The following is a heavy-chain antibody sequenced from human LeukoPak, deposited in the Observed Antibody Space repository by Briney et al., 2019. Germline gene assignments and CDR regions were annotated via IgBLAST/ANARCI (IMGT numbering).Heavy chain of an antibody. J-gene: IGHJ4*02. V-gene: IGHV3-23*01. D-gene: IGHD3-3*01. CDR1: GFTFSSYA. CDR2: ISGSGGST. CDR3: AKAPPGRSYDFWSGYLVY. Sequence: PGGSLRLSCAASGFTFSSYAMSWVRQAPGKGLEWVSAISGSGGSTYYADSVKGRFTISRDNSKNTLYLQMNSLRAEDTAVYYCAKAPPGRSYDFWSGYLVYWGQGTLVTVSS.